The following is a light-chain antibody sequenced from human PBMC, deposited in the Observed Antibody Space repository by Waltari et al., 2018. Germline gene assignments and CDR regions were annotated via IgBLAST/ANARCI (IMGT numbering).Light chain of an antibody. J-gene: IGKJ4*01. CDR1: QDIVNF. Sequence: IQMTQSPSSLSASVGDRVTITCQASQDIVNFLNWYQQKPGEVPKLLIYGASTLTTGVPSRFSGSGSGTEFTFTITNLQPEDVATYYCQQYDNYLFVTFGGGTKLEIK. V-gene: IGKV1-33*01. CDR2: GAS. CDR3: QQYDNYLFVT.